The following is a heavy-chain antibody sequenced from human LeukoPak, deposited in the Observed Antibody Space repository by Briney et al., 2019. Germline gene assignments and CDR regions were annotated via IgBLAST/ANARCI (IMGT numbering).Heavy chain of an antibody. CDR1: GGSISSYY. D-gene: IGHD3-10*01. J-gene: IGHJ6*02. V-gene: IGHV4-59*08. Sequence: PSETLSLTCTVSGGSISSYYWSWIRQPPGKGLEWIGYIYYSGGTDYNPSLKSRVTISVDTSKNQFSLKLSSVTAADTAVYYCASHPLRGGYYYGMDVWGQGTTVTVSS. CDR2: IYYSGGT. CDR3: ASHPLRGGYYYGMDV.